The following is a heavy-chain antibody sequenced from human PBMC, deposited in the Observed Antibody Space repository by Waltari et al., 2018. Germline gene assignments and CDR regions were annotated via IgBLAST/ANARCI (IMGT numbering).Heavy chain of an antibody. CDR3: AKDLGIVPAIDC. Sequence: QVQLVESGGGVVQPGGSLRLSCEASGFFFSKYDIHWVRQSPGKGLESVAFIRYDGSDQQYADSVKGRFTISRDNAKSSLYLQMNNLRPEDTALYYCAKDLGIVPAIDCWGRGALVIVSS. D-gene: IGHD2-2*01. CDR1: GFFFSKYD. CDR2: IRYDGSDQ. J-gene: IGHJ4*02. V-gene: IGHV3-30*02.